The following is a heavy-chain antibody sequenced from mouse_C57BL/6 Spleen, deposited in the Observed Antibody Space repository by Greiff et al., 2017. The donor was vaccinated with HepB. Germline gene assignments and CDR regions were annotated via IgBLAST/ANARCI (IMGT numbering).Heavy chain of an antibody. Sequence: VQLQQSGPELVKPGASVKISCKASGYTFTDYYMNWVKQSHGKSLEWIGDINPNNGGTSYNQKFKGKATLTVDKSSSTAYMELRSLTSEDSAVYYCARWGRLGPIDYWGQGTTLTVSS. D-gene: IGHD4-1*01. CDR1: GYTFTDYY. CDR2: INPNNGGT. J-gene: IGHJ2*01. CDR3: ARWGRLGPIDY. V-gene: IGHV1-26*01.